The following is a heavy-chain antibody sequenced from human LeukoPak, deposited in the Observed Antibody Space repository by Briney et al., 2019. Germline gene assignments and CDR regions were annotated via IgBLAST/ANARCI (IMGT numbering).Heavy chain of an antibody. CDR1: GFTFSSYS. CDR3: AKDFIAAAGTLFFDY. CDR2: ISSSSSTI. D-gene: IGHD6-13*01. J-gene: IGHJ4*02. V-gene: IGHV3-48*01. Sequence: GGSLRLSCAASGFTFSSYSMNWVRQAPGKGLEWVSYISSSSSTIYYADSVKGRFTISRDNAKNSLYLQMNSLRAEDTAVYYCAKDFIAAAGTLFFDYWGQGTLVTVSS.